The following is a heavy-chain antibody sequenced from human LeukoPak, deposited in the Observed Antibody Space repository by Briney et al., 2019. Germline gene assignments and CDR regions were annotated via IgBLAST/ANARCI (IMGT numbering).Heavy chain of an antibody. V-gene: IGHV1-69*04. J-gene: IGHJ5*02. CDR3: ARRECRSGGSCYGNWFDP. Sequence: ASVKVSCEASGGTFSSYAISWVRQAPGQGLEWMGRIIPILGIANYAQKFQGRVTITADKSTSTAYMELSSLRSEDTAVYYCARRECRSGGSCYGNWFDPWGQGTLVTVSS. CDR1: GGTFSSYA. D-gene: IGHD2-15*01. CDR2: IIPILGIA.